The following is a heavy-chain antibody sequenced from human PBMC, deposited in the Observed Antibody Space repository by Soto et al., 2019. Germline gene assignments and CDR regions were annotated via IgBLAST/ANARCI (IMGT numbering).Heavy chain of an antibody. Sequence: PSENLSLTCTVSAGSISSYYWSWIRQPPGKGLEWIGYIYFTGSTNYNPSLKSRVTISVDTSKNQFSLKLTSVTAADTAVYYCARFVPCSDGSCARDYWGQGTLVTVS. D-gene: IGHD2-15*01. J-gene: IGHJ4*02. CDR2: IYFTGST. V-gene: IGHV4-59*12. CDR3: ARFVPCSDGSCARDY. CDR1: AGSISSYY.